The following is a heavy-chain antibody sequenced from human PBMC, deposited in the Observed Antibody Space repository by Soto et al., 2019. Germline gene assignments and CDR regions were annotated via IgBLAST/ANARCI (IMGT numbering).Heavy chain of an antibody. D-gene: IGHD3-10*01. V-gene: IGHV1-69*06. CDR3: ARGRFADRTGDYSYGMDD. Sequence: QVQLVQSGAEVKKPGSSVKVSCKASGGTFSSYAISWVRQAPGQGLEWMGGIIPIFGTANYAQKFQGRVTITADKSTSAAYMELSSLRSEDTAVYYGARGRFADRTGDYSYGMDDWGQGTTVTVSS. CDR2: IIPIFGTA. CDR1: GGTFSSYA. J-gene: IGHJ6*02.